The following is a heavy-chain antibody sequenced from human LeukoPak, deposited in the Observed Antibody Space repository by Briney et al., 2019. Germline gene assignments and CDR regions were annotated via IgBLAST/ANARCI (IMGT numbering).Heavy chain of an antibody. J-gene: IGHJ3*02. CDR1: GFTFSDYF. V-gene: IGHV3-11*04. CDR3: TRVGYCATTSCRTAFDI. Sequence: GGSLRLSCAASGFTFSDYFLSWIRQAPGKGLEWVSYISGSGDTIYYADSVKGRFTISRDNAKNTLYLQMNSLRAEDTAVYYCTRVGYCATTSCRTAFDIWGQGTMVTVSS. CDR2: ISGSGDTI. D-gene: IGHD2-2*01.